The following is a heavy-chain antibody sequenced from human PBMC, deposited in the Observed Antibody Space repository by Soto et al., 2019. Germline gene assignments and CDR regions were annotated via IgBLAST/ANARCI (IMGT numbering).Heavy chain of an antibody. J-gene: IGHJ4*02. CDR3: ARHSRAITPPNFIDF. V-gene: IGHV5-51*01. CDR1: GYTFNTYW. Sequence: GESLKISCEASGYTFNTYWIAWVRQLPGKGLEWMGFIYPGDSETTYSASFRGQLTISGDKSVSTAYLQWSGVKASDTAMYYCARHSRAITPPNFIDFWGQGTLVTVSS. CDR2: IYPGDSET.